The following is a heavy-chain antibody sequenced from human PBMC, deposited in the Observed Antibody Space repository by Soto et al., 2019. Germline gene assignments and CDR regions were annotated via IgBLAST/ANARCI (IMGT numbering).Heavy chain of an antibody. D-gene: IGHD6-19*01. CDR1: GFTFGDYA. V-gene: IGHV3-49*03. Sequence: PGGSLRLSCTASGFTFGDYAMSWFRQAPGKGLEWVGFIRSKAYGGTTEYAASVKGRFTISRDDSKSIAYLQMNSLKTGDTAVYYCMARVAVAGRTLADYWGQGTLVTVSS. CDR2: IRSKAYGGTT. J-gene: IGHJ4*02. CDR3: MARVAVAGRTLADY.